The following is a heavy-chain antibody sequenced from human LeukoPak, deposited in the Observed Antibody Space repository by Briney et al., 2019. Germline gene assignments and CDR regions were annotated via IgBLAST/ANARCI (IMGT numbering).Heavy chain of an antibody. CDR2: INHSGST. CDR1: GGSFSGYY. D-gene: IGHD6-13*01. Sequence: RSETLSLTCAVYGGSFSGYYWSWTRQPPGKGLEWIGVINHSGSTNYNPSLKSRVTISVDTSKNQFSLKLSSVTAADTAVYYCAREYSSSWTYYFDYWGQGTLVTVSS. CDR3: AREYSSSWTYYFDY. J-gene: IGHJ4*02. V-gene: IGHV4-34*01.